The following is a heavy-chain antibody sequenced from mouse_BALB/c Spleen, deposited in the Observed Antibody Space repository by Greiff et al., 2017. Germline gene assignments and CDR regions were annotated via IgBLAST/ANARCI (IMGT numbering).Heavy chain of an antibody. J-gene: IGHJ2*01. Sequence: EVQLVESGGGLVQPGGSLKLSCAASGFTFSSYGMSWVRQTPDKRLELVATINSNGGSTYYPDSVKGRFTISRDNAKNTLYLQMSSLKSEDTAMYYCARVGLRLGFDYWGQGTTLTVSS. CDR1: GFTFSSYG. D-gene: IGHD1-2*01. CDR2: INSNGGST. CDR3: ARVGLRLGFDY. V-gene: IGHV5-6-3*01.